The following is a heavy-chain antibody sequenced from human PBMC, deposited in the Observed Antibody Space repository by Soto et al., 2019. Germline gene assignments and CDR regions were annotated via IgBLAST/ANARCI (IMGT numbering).Heavy chain of an antibody. Sequence: QVQLVQSGAEVKKPGSSVKVSCKASGGTFSSYAISWVRQAPGQGLEWMGGIIPIFGTANYAQKFQGRVTITADESTSTAYMVLRSLRSEDTAVYYCARGSTRAAAGHNYYYGMDVWGQGTTVTVSS. CDR1: GGTFSSYA. V-gene: IGHV1-69*12. J-gene: IGHJ6*02. CDR3: ARGSTRAAAGHNYYYGMDV. D-gene: IGHD6-13*01. CDR2: IIPIFGTA.